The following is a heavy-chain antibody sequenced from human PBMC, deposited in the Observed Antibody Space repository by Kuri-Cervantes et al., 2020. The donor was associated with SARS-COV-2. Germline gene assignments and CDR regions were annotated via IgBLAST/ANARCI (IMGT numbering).Heavy chain of an antibody. CDR1: GGSISSSSYY. J-gene: IGHJ4*02. V-gene: IGHV4-61*01. CDR3: ARDNVLYSGSGFDL. Sequence: SETLSLTCTVSGGSISSSSYYWGWIRQPPGKGLEWIGYFYHSGITDYDPSLKSRVTISGDTSKNQLSLKLTSVTAADTAVYYCARDNVLYSGSGFDLWGQGTLVTVSS. CDR2: FYHSGIT. D-gene: IGHD1-26*01.